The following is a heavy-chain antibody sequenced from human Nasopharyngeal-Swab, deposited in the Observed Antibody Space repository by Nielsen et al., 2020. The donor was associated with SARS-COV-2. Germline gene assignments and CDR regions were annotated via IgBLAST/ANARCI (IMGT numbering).Heavy chain of an antibody. J-gene: IGHJ3*02. V-gene: IGHV3-9*01. CDR3: AKGGGSGSYGYDAFDI. Sequence: LSLTCAASGFTFEHFGMHWVRQPPGKGLEWVAGISWKSESIGYVDSVRGRFSVSRDNAKKSLYLEMNSLRPDDTALYYCAKGGGSGSYGYDAFDIWGLGTMVTVSS. CDR1: GFTFEHFG. CDR2: ISWKSESI. D-gene: IGHD1-26*01.